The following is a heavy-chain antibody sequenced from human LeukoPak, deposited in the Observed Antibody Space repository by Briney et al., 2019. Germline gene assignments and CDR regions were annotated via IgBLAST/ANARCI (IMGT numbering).Heavy chain of an antibody. CDR2: ISSRSSYI. Sequence: PGGSVTLLCAASGLPFYRYRMICLRQATGKGVEWVTSISSRSSYIYYPDSVKGRFTISRDNAKNSLYLQMNSLRAEDTAVYYCARDLGQWLNNWFDPWGQGTLVSDCS. D-gene: IGHD6-19*01. CDR3: ARDLGQWLNNWFDP. V-gene: IGHV3-21*01. CDR1: GLPFYRYR. J-gene: IGHJ5*02.